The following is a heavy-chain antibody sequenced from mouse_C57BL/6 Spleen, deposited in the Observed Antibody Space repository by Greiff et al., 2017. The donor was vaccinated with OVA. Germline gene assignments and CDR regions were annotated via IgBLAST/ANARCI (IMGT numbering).Heavy chain of an antibody. CDR3: ARTGEDYDRGDYFDY. J-gene: IGHJ2*01. Sequence: VTLVESGPGLVQPSQSLSITCTVSGFSLTSYGVHLVRQSPGKGLDWLGVIWSGGSTDYNAAFISRLSISKDNSKSQVFFKMNSLQADDTAIYYWARTGEDYDRGDYFDYGGQGTTLTVSS. D-gene: IGHD2-4*01. CDR1: GFSLTSYG. V-gene: IGHV2-2*01. CDR2: IWSGGST.